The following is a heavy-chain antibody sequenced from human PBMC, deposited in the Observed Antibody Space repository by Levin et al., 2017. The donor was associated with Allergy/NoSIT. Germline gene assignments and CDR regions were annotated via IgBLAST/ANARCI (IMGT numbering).Heavy chain of an antibody. CDR1: GFTFSTYS. V-gene: IGHV3-21*01. CDR2: ISASGNNR. CDR3: ARIQEPHYFDS. Sequence: LSLTCVASGFTFSTYSMIWVRQAPGKGLEWVSSISASGNNRHYADSVKGRFTISRDNAKNSLYLQMNSLRAEDTAVYYCARIQEPHYFDSWGQGSLVTVSS. J-gene: IGHJ4*02. D-gene: IGHD1-14*01.